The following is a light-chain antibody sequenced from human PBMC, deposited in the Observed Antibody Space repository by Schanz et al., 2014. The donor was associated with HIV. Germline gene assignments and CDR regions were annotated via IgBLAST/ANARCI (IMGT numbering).Light chain of an antibody. J-gene: IGLJ3*02. V-gene: IGLV2-14*01. Sequence: QSALIQPASVSGSPGQSITISCTGTSSDIGAYNYVSWYQQHPGKAPKLMIYEVSKRPSGVPDRFSGSKSGTSVSLAISGLQSEDEADYYCAAWDDSLNAWVFGGGTKLTVL. CDR3: AAWDDSLNAWV. CDR2: EVS. CDR1: SSDIGAYNY.